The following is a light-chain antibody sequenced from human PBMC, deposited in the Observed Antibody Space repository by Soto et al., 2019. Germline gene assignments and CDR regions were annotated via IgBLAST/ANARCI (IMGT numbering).Light chain of an antibody. J-gene: IGKJ2*01. V-gene: IGKV3-20*01. Sequence: IVLTQSPGTLSLSPGDRATLSCRASQSVSSSDLAWYQQKPGQAPRLLIYGASTRATGIPDRFSGSGSGTDFTLTISRLEPEDFAVYYCQQYGGSPLYTFGQGTKFEIK. CDR2: GAS. CDR1: QSVSSSD. CDR3: QQYGGSPLYT.